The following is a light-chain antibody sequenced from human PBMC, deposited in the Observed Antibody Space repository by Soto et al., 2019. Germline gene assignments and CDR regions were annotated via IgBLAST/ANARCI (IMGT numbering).Light chain of an antibody. CDR3: QQYITYHYA. CDR1: QSTSTW. V-gene: IGKV1-5*03. J-gene: IGKJ1*01. CDR2: EAS. Sequence: DIQMTQSPSTLSASVGDRVTITCRASQSTSTWLAWYQQRPGKTPKLLISEASKLESGVPSRFSGSGSETEFTLTISSLQPDDFATYYCQQYITYHYAFGQGTKVEIK.